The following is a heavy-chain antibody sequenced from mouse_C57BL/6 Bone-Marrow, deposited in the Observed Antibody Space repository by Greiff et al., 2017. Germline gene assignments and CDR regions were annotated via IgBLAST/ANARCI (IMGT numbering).Heavy chain of an antibody. D-gene: IGHD1-1*01. CDR3: ARSGPYYYGSSYVAY. V-gene: IGHV1-53*01. CDR1: GYTFTSYW. CDR2: INPSNGGT. Sequence: QFQLQQPGTELVKPGASVKLSCKASGYTFTSYWMHWVKQRPGQGLEWIGNINPSNGGTNYNEKFKSKATLTVDKSSSTAYMQLSSLTSEDSAVYYCARSGPYYYGSSYVAYWGQGTLVTVSA. J-gene: IGHJ3*01.